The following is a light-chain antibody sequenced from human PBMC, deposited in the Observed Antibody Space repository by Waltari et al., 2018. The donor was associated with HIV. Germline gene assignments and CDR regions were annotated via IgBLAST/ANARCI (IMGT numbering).Light chain of an antibody. CDR1: SSNIGKNY. CDR3: ATWDGSLSGRV. J-gene: IGLJ3*02. CDR2: RND. Sequence: QSVLTQPPSASGTPGPRRTIPCTGSSSNIGKNYVYWYHQVPGTAPKLLIHRNDQRPSGVPDRFSGSKSGTSAALAISGLRSDNEGDYYCATWDGSLSGRVFGGGTKLTVL. V-gene: IGLV1-47*01.